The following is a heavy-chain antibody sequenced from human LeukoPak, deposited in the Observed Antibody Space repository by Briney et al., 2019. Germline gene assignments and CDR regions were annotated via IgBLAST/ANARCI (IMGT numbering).Heavy chain of an antibody. CDR1: GFTFSSYS. CDR2: ITSSSSTI. Sequence: PGGSLRLSCAASGFTFSSYSMNWVRQAPGKGLEWVSYITSSSSTIYYADSVKGRFTISRDNAKNSLYLQMNSLRAEDTAVYYCARDGSRVVPAAIVDYWGQGTLVTVSS. J-gene: IGHJ4*02. CDR3: ARDGSRVVPAAIVDY. V-gene: IGHV3-48*01. D-gene: IGHD2-2*01.